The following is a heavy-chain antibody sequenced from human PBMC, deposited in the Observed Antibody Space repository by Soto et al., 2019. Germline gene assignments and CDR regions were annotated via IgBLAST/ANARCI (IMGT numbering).Heavy chain of an antibody. CDR1: GCTFTSYG. Sequence: ASVKVSCKASGCTFTSYGISWGRQAPGQGLEWMGWISAYNGNTNYAQNLQGRVTITTDTSTSTASMELRSLRSDDTAVYYCAIVTYFYDSSGYYPFNFGYWGQGTLVTVSS. D-gene: IGHD3-22*01. CDR3: AIVTYFYDSSGYYPFNFGY. CDR2: ISAYNGNT. J-gene: IGHJ4*02. V-gene: IGHV1-18*04.